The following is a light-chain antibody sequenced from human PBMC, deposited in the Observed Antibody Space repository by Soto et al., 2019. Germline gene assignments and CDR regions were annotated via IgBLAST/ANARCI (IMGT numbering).Light chain of an antibody. CDR1: QSISSW. V-gene: IGKV1-5*01. J-gene: IGKJ3*01. Sequence: DIQMTQSPSTLSASVGDRVTITCRASQSISSWLAWYQQKPGKAPKLLIYDASSLESGVPSRFSGSGSGTEFTLTISSLQPDDFATYYCQQYESLPPRFGPGTTVEIK. CDR3: QQYESLPPR. CDR2: DAS.